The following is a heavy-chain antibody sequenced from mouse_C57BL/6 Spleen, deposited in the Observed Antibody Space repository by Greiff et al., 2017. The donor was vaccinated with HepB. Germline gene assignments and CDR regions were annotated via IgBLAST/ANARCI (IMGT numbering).Heavy chain of an antibody. V-gene: IGHV1-82*01. CDR1: GYAFSSSW. CDR2: IYPGDGDT. J-gene: IGHJ2*01. Sequence: VQLQQSGPELVKPGASVKISCKASGYAFSSSWMNWVKQRPGKGLEWIGRIYPGDGDTNYNGKFKGKATLTADKSSSTAYMQLSSLTSEDSAVYFCARFVITTVVAPFDYWGQGTTLTVSS. CDR3: ARFVITTVVAPFDY. D-gene: IGHD1-1*01.